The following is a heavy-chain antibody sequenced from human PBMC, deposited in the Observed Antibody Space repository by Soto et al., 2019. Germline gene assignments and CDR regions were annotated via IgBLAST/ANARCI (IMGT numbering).Heavy chain of an antibody. D-gene: IGHD5-12*01. CDR2: INLNSGDT. V-gene: IGHV1-2*02. CDR3: ARDLGGSDLYGPDA. Sequence: ASVKSSCKAYRKALTDSSMHLVRQAPGQGLEWMGWINLNSGDTFYAQIFHGRVTMTRDTSIVTAYVDLSRLESYDTAIYYCARDLGGSDLYGPDAWGHGTLVPGSS. J-gene: IGHJ5*01. CDR1: RKALTDSS.